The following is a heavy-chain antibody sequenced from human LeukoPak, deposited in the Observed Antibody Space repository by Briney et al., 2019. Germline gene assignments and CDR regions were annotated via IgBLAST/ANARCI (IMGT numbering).Heavy chain of an antibody. CDR2: ISTYNGNT. D-gene: IGHD6-19*01. CDR1: GYTFTSYY. V-gene: IGHV1-18*04. J-gene: IGHJ4*02. CDR3: ARNQPSWYSSGWFDY. Sequence: GASVKVSCKASGYTFTSYYMHWVRQAPGQGLEWMGWISTYNGNTNYAQKLQGRVTMTTDTSTSTAYMELRSLRSDDTAVYYCARNQPSWYSSGWFDYWGQGTLVTVSS.